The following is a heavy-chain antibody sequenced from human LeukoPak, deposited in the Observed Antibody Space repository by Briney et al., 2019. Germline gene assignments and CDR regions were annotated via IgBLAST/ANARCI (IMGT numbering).Heavy chain of an antibody. D-gene: IGHD4-17*01. Sequence: GGSLRLSCAASGLTFSSNYMSWVRQAPGKGLGWVSVIYSGGSTYYADSVKGRFTISRDNSKNTLYLQMNSLRAEDTAVYYSASPSEDYGDYSDAFDIWGQGTMVTVSS. CDR3: ASPSEDYGDYSDAFDI. CDR2: IYSGGST. CDR1: GLTFSSNY. V-gene: IGHV3-53*01. J-gene: IGHJ3*02.